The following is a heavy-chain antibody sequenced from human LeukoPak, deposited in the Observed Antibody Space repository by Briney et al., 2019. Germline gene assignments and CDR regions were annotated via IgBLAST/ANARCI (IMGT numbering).Heavy chain of an antibody. CDR1: GYTLTELS. CDR3: AVTYGSGSYYKLPDY. J-gene: IGHJ4*02. Sequence: ASLKVSCKVSGYTLTELSMHWVRQAPGKGLEWMGGFYPEDGETIYAQKFQGRVTMTEDTSTDTAYMELSSLRSEDRAVYYCAVTYGSGSYYKLPDYWGQGTLVTVSS. D-gene: IGHD3-10*01. CDR2: FYPEDGET. V-gene: IGHV1-24*01.